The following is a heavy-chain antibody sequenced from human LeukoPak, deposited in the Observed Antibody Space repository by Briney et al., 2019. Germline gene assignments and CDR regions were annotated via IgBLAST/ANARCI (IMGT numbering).Heavy chain of an antibody. Sequence: ASVKVSCKASGGTFSSYAISWVRQAPGQGLEWMGGIIPIFGTANYAQKFQGRVTITTDESTSTAYMELSSLRSEDTAVYYCVRFDSSGYSNWGQGTLVTVSS. CDR2: IIPIFGTA. D-gene: IGHD3-22*01. V-gene: IGHV1-69*05. J-gene: IGHJ4*02. CDR3: VRFDSSGYSN. CDR1: GGTFSSYA.